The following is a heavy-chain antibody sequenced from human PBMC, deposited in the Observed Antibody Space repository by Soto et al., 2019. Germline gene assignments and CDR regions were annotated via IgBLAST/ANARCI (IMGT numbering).Heavy chain of an antibody. D-gene: IGHD6-13*01. CDR1: GYTFTSYY. V-gene: IGHV1-46*01. Sequence: QVQLVQSGAEVKKPGASVKVSCKASGYTFTSYYMHWERQAPGQGLEWMGIINPSGGSTSYAQKFQGRVTMTRDTSTSTVYMELSSLRSEDTAVYYCTRQQLATNWFDPWGQGTLVTVSS. CDR3: TRQQLATNWFDP. J-gene: IGHJ5*02. CDR2: INPSGGST.